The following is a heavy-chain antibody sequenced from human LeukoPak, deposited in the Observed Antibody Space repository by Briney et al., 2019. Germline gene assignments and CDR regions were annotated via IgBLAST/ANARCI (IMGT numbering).Heavy chain of an antibody. CDR3: ARGGLVGSRTNWFDP. Sequence: SETLSLACTGFGGSFSNYYWSWIRQPPGKGLESIWYIYYIGSTNYNPSLKSRVTISLDTSKSQFSLKLSSVTPADTAVYYCARGGLVGSRTNWFDPWGQGILVTVSS. CDR2: IYYIGST. V-gene: IGHV4-59*01. CDR1: GGSFSNYY. D-gene: IGHD1-26*01. J-gene: IGHJ5*02.